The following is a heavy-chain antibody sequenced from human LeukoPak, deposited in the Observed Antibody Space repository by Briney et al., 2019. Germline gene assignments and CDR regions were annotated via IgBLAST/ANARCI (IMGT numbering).Heavy chain of an antibody. Sequence: PSQTLSLTCAVSGGSISSGGYSWSWIRQPPGKGLEWIGYIYHRGSTYYNPSLKSRVTISVDRSKNQFSLKLSSVTAADTAVYYCARGNYDFWSTYYFDYWGQGTLVTVSS. V-gene: IGHV4-30-2*01. D-gene: IGHD3-3*01. CDR2: IYHRGST. CDR3: ARGNYDFWSTYYFDY. CDR1: GGSISSGGYS. J-gene: IGHJ4*02.